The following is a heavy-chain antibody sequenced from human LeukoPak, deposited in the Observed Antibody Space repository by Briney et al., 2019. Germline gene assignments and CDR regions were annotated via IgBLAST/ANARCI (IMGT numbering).Heavy chain of an antibody. CDR2: VSYDGNNE. D-gene: IGHD4-17*01. J-gene: IGHJ6*02. V-gene: IGHV3-30*03. Sequence: GRSLRLSCAASGFTFSNYGMHWVRQAPGKGLEWVAVVSYDGNNEYSADSVKGRFTISRDNSKNTLYLQMYSLRVEDTAVYYCAREAVDYGDYDYYYGMDVWGQGTTVTVSS. CDR1: GFTFSNYG. CDR3: AREAVDYGDYDYYYGMDV.